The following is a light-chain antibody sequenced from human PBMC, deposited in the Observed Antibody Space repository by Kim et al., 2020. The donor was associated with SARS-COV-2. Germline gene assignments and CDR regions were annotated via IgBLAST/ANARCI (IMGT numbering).Light chain of an antibody. V-gene: IGLV3-1*01. CDR2: QDN. CDR1: KLGEKY. J-gene: IGLJ2*01. Sequence: SYELTQPPSLSVSPGQTATITCSTEKLGEKYASWYQQRPGQSPILVIFQDNKRPSGIPERFSGSNSGNTATLTISGTKTMDEADYYCQAWDSSTVVFGGG. CDR3: QAWDSSTVV.